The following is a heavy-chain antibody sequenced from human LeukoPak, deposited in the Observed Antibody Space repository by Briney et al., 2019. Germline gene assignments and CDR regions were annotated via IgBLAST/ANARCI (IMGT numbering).Heavy chain of an antibody. D-gene: IGHD3/OR15-3a*01. J-gene: IGHJ4*02. CDR3: ASSWTEGY. V-gene: IGHV4-4*02. CDR2: IYHSGST. Sequence: PSGTLSLTCAVSGGSISSSDWWGWVRPPPGKGLEWIGEIYHSGSTNYNPSLKSRVTISLDMFKNQFSLKVNSVTAADTAVYYCASSWTEGYWGPGTLVTVSS. CDR1: GGSISSSDW.